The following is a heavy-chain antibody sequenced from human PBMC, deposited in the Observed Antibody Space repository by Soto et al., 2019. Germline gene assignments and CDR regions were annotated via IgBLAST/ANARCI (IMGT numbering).Heavy chain of an antibody. Sequence: GGSLRLSCAASGFTFDDYTMHWVRQAPGKGLEWVSLISWDGGSTYYADSVKGRFTISRDNSKNSLYLQMNSLRTEDTALYYCAKDVSRGFGEFGGYYFDYWGQGTLVTVSS. CDR2: ISWDGGST. J-gene: IGHJ4*02. D-gene: IGHD3-10*01. V-gene: IGHV3-43*01. CDR1: GFTFDDYT. CDR3: AKDVSRGFGEFGGYYFDY.